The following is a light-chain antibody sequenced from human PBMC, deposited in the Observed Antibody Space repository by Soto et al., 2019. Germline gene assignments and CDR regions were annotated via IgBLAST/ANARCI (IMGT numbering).Light chain of an antibody. CDR2: GAS. V-gene: IGKV3-15*01. Sequence: EIVMTQSPATLSVSPGERATLSCRASQSISDTLAWYQQKPGQAPRLLIHGASTRATGFPARFSGSGSGTDFTLTIGSLQSEDFAVYYCQQYNNWPWTFGQGTKVEIK. CDR3: QQYNNWPWT. CDR1: QSISDT. J-gene: IGKJ1*01.